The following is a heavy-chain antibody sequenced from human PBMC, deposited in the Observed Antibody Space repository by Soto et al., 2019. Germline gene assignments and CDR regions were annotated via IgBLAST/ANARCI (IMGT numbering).Heavy chain of an antibody. J-gene: IGHJ3*02. D-gene: IGHD3-22*01. CDR3: ARYHYYDSSGYSDAAFDI. V-gene: IGHV3-64*01. Sequence: HPGGSLRLSCAASGFTLSVYAMYWVRQAPGKGLEYVSAISSNGGSTYYANSVRGRFTISRDNSKNTLYLQMGSLRAEDMAVYYCARYHYYDSSGYSDAAFDIWGQGTMVTVSS. CDR1: GFTLSVYA. CDR2: ISSNGGST.